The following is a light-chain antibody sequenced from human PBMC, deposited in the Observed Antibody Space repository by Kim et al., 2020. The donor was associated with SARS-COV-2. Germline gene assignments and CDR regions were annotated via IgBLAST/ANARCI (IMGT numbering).Light chain of an antibody. CDR1: TSNIGRNS. V-gene: IGLV1-44*01. CDR2: STN. J-gene: IGLJ1*01. Sequence: GPRVSISCSGSTSNIGRNSVNWYQQVPGAAPKLLIYSTNQRPSGVPGRFSASKSGTSASLAIIGLQSEDDADYYCAAWDDSLNGHVFGTGTKVTVL. CDR3: AAWDDSLNGHV.